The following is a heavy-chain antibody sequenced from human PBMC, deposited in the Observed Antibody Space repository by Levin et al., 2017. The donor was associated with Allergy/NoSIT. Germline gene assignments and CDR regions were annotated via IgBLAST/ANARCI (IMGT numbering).Heavy chain of an antibody. CDR3: ARNRIIVSGGNDYYYGMDV. Sequence: SCSVSGGSVSSGTYYWSWIRRPPGKGLEWIGYINYRGVTKYNPSLKRRVTISVDTSKNEFSLKVTSVTAADTAVYYCARNRIIVSGGNDYYYGMDVWGQGTTVTVSS. CDR1: GGSVSSGTYY. D-gene: IGHD5/OR15-5a*01. J-gene: IGHJ6*02. CDR2: INYRGVT. V-gene: IGHV4-61*01.